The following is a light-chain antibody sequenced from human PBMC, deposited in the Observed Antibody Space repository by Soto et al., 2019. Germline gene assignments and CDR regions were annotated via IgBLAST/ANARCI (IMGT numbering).Light chain of an antibody. V-gene: IGKV3-15*01. CDR1: QNIRSN. Sequence: EIVMTQSPATLSVSPGERGTLSCRASQNIRSNVAWYQQRPGQAPRLLIFGASVWATGVPVRFSGSGSGTELTLTINSLQSEDSAVYYCQSYNYWPPATFGGGTKVEI. J-gene: IGKJ4*01. CDR3: QSYNYWPPAT. CDR2: GAS.